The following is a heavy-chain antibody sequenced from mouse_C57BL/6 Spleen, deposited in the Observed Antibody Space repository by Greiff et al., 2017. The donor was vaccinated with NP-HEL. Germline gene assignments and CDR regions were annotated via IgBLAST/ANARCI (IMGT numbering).Heavy chain of an antibody. CDR2: IDPSDSYT. V-gene: IGHV1-69*01. J-gene: IGHJ3*01. CDR1: GYTFTSYW. CDR3: ARDSSVGGFAY. D-gene: IGHD3-2*02. Sequence: QVQLQQPGAELVMPGASVKLSCKASGYTFTSYWMHWVKQRPGQGLEWIGEIDPSDSYTNYNQKLKGKSTLTVDKSSSTAYMQLSSLTSEDSAVYYCARDSSVGGFAYWGQGTLVTVSA.